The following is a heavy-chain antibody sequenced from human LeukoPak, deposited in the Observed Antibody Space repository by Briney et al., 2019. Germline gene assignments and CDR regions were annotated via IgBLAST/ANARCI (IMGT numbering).Heavy chain of an antibody. D-gene: IGHD6-13*01. Sequence: PSETLSLTCTVSGYSISSGYYWGWIRQPPGKGLEWIGSIYHSGSTYYNPSLKSRVTISVDTSKNQFSLKLSSVTAADTAVYYCARQPGYSSSWPLDYWGQGTLVTVSS. CDR1: GYSISSGYY. V-gene: IGHV4-38-2*02. CDR3: ARQPGYSSSWPLDY. J-gene: IGHJ4*02. CDR2: IYHSGST.